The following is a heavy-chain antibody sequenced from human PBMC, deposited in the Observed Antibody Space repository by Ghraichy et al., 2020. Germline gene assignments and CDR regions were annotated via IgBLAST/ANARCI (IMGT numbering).Heavy chain of an antibody. V-gene: IGHV3-23*01. J-gene: IGHJ4*02. CDR1: GFTFTDYA. CDR3: AESPRGWIYWLN. CDR2: ISGSGGST. Sequence: GGSLRLSCAASGFTFTDYAMSWVRQAPGKGLDWVSTISGSGGSTYYADSVKGRFTISRDNSKNTLYLQMHSLRAEDTAVYYCAESPRGWIYWLNWGQGTLVTVSS. D-gene: IGHD5-12*01.